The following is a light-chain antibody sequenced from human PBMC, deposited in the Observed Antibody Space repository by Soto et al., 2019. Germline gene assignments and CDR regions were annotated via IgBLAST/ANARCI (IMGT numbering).Light chain of an antibody. CDR2: GAS. Sequence: EIVLTPAPGALSLTTGEKDTLSCRASQSVSSSYLAWYQQKPGQAPRLLIYGASSRATGIPDRFSGSGSGTDFTLTISRLEPEDFAVYYCQQYGSSPTWTFGQGTKVDIK. J-gene: IGKJ1*01. CDR1: QSVSSSY. V-gene: IGKV3-20*01. CDR3: QQYGSSPTWT.